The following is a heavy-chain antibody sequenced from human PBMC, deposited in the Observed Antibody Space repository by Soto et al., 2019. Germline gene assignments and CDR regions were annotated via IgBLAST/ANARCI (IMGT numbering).Heavy chain of an antibody. CDR2: INAGNGNT. D-gene: IGHD3-9*01. CDR1: GYTFTSYA. V-gene: IGHV1-3*01. Sequence: ASVKVSCKASGYTFTSYAMHWVRQAPGQRLEWMGWINAGNGNTKYSQKFQGRVTITRDTSASTAYMELSSLRSEDTAVYYCARDSRYFDWLLSLPGAFDIWGQGTMVTVSS. CDR3: ARDSRYFDWLLSLPGAFDI. J-gene: IGHJ3*02.